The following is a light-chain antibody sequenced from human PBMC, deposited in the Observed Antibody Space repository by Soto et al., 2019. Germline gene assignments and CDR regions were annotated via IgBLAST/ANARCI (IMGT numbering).Light chain of an antibody. Sequence: DIQMTQSPSTLSASVGDRVTITCRASQRITTWLAWYQQKPGKAPKHLIYKATNLQSGVPSRFSGSGSGTEFSLPISSLQPDDFAAYYCQRYNDYQYIFGQGTKLEIK. V-gene: IGKV1-5*03. CDR2: KAT. CDR3: QRYNDYQYI. J-gene: IGKJ2*01. CDR1: QRITTW.